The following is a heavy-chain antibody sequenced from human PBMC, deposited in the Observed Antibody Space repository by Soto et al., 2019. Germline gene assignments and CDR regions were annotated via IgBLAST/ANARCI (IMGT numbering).Heavy chain of an antibody. V-gene: IGHV3-23*01. CDR1: GFRFSTYP. D-gene: IGHD4-17*01. CDR3: AKILSTVTTYYYGMDA. CDR2: ISGSGDNT. J-gene: IGHJ6*02. Sequence: PGGSLRLSCAASGFRFSTYPMVWVRQAPGKRLEAVSSISGSGDNTYYKDSVKGRFTISRDNSKNTVDLQMNSLRPEDTAVYYCAKILSTVTTYYYGMDAWGQGTTVTVSS.